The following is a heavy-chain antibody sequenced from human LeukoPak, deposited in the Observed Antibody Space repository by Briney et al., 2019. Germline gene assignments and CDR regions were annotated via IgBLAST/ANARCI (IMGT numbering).Heavy chain of an antibody. CDR1: GFSVSTNY. V-gene: IGHV3-66*01. CDR3: ARGKTSDDIIEDAFDL. J-gene: IGHJ3*01. CDR2: IYSGGST. D-gene: IGHD3-10*01. Sequence: GGSLRLSCAASGFSVSTNYMTWVRQAPGKGLEWVSIIYSGGSTYYADSVRGRFIISRENSNNEVVLQMNSLRADDTALYYCARGKTSDDIIEDAFDLWGHGTMVTVSS.